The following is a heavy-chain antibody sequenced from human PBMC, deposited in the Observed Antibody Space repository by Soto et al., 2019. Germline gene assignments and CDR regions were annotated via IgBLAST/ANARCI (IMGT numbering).Heavy chain of an antibody. CDR1: GGSISSYY. J-gene: IGHJ4*02. CDR3: ARVYYYDSSFYFDY. V-gene: IGHV4-59*01. D-gene: IGHD3-22*01. CDR2: IYYSGST. Sequence: SETLSLTCTVSGGSISSYYWSWIRQPPGKGLEWIGYIYYSGSTNYNPSLKSRVTISVDTSKNQFSLKLSSVTAADTAVYYCARVYYYDSSFYFDYWGQGTLVTVSS.